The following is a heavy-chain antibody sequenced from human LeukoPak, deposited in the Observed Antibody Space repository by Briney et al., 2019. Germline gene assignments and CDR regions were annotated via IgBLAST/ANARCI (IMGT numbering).Heavy chain of an antibody. D-gene: IGHD6-19*01. CDR1: GFTFSGSA. CDR2: IRSNANSYAT. CDR3: TVIAVAGTGVDY. Sequence: PGGSLRLSCAASGFTFSGSAMHWVRQASGKGLEWVGRIRSNANSYATAYAASVKGRFTISRDDSKNTAYLQMNSLKTEDTAVYYCTVIAVAGTGVDYWGQGTLVTVSS. V-gene: IGHV3-73*01. J-gene: IGHJ4*02.